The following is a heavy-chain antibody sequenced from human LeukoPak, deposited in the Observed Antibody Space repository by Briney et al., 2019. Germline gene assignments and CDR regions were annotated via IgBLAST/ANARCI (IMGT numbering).Heavy chain of an antibody. CDR3: ARGVYCSGGSCYAGYYYYYMDV. D-gene: IGHD2-15*01. CDR2: IRYDGSNK. J-gene: IGHJ6*03. V-gene: IGHV3-30*02. CDR1: GFIFSSYG. Sequence: GGSLRLSCAASGFIFSSYGMHWVRQAPGKGLEWVAFIRYDGSNKYYADSVKGRFTISRDNSKNTLYLQMNSLRAEDTAVYYCARGVYCSGGSCYAGYYYYYMDVWGKGTTVTVSS.